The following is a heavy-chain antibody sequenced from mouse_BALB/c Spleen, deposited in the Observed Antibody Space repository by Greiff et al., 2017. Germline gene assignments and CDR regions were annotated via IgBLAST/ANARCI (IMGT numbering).Heavy chain of an antibody. Sequence: EVQLQQSGPELVKPGASVKIPCKASGYTFTDYNMDWVKQSHGKSLEWIGDINPNNGGTIYNQKFKGKATLTVDKSSSTAYMELRSLTSEDTAVYYCARRLITAYYFDYWGQGTTLTVSS. J-gene: IGHJ2*01. D-gene: IGHD2-4*01. CDR2: INPNNGGT. V-gene: IGHV1-18*01. CDR3: ARRLITAYYFDY. CDR1: GYTFTDYN.